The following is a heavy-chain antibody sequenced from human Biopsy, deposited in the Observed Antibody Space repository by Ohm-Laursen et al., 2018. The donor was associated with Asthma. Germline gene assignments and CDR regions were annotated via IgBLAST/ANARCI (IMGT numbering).Heavy chain of an antibody. Sequence: SLRLSCTASGFTFSTSWMTWVRQAPGKGLEWVANIKEDGSEKSYVDSVKGRFTISRDNGKNSLYLQMNSLRAEDTAVYYCARTFHFWSPYHAEHYQLWGQGTLVTVSS. CDR1: GFTFSTSW. D-gene: IGHD3-3*02. CDR2: IKEDGSEK. J-gene: IGHJ1*01. CDR3: ARTFHFWSPYHAEHYQL. V-gene: IGHV3-7*02.